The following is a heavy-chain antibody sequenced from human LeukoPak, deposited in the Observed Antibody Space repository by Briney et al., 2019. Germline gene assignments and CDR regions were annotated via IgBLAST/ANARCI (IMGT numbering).Heavy chain of an antibody. CDR3: ARGPRVLRFLEWLSEGGWFDP. V-gene: IGHV4-59*02. J-gene: IGHJ5*02. D-gene: IGHD3-3*01. Sequence: GSLRLSCAASGFTVSSNYMSWIRQPPGKGLEWIGYIYYSGSTNYNPSLKSRVTISVDTSKNQFSLKLSSVTAADTAVYYCARGPRVLRFLEWLSEGGWFDPWGQGTLVTVSS. CDR2: IYYSGST. CDR1: GFTVSSNY.